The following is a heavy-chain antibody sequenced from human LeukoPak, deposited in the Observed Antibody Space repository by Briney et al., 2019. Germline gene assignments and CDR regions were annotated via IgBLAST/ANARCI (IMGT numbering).Heavy chain of an antibody. D-gene: IGHD1-26*01. Sequence: ASVKVSCKASGYTFTGYYMHWVRQAPGQGLEWMGWINPNSGGTNYAQKFQGRVTMTRDTSISTAYMELSRLRSGDTAVYYCARVGSSGSYYYFDYWGQGTLVTVSS. CDR1: GYTFTGYY. CDR3: ARVGSSGSYYYFDY. J-gene: IGHJ4*02. V-gene: IGHV1-2*02. CDR2: INPNSGGT.